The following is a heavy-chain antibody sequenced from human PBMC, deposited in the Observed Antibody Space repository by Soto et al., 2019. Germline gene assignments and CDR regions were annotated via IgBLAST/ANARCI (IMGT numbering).Heavy chain of an antibody. CDR1: GFTFSRYW. CDR2: IKQEGSEE. V-gene: IGHV3-7*01. D-gene: IGHD3-10*01. Sequence: EVQLVESGGGLVQPGGSLRLSCAASGFTFSRYWMSWVRQAPGKGLEWVANIKQEGSEENYVASVKGRFTISRDNAKDSVYLQMNSLRAEDTAMYYCSRAGYYGSGTIDSWGQGTLVPVSS. CDR3: SRAGYYGSGTIDS. J-gene: IGHJ4*02.